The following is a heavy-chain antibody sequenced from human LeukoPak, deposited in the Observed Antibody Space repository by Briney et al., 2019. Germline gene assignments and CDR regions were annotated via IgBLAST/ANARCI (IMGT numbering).Heavy chain of an antibody. CDR2: ISWDTNTI. D-gene: IGHD2-15*01. J-gene: IGHJ3*02. CDR3: AREGSGYCSGGSCQEHAFDI. V-gene: IGHV3-9*01. CDR1: GFIFDDYA. Sequence: GRSLRLSCAASGFIFDDYAMHWVRQVPGKGLEWVSGISWDTNTIDYADSVKGRFSISRDNAKNSLYLQMNSLRAEDTAVYYCAREGSGYCSGGSCQEHAFDIWGQGTMVTVSS.